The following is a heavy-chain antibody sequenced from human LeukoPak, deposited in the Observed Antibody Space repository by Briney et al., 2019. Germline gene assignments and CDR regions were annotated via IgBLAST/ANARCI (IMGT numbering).Heavy chain of an antibody. CDR1: GFPFSSYA. CDR3: AKDYSSVYYFDY. Sequence: GGSLRLSCVVSGFPFSSYAMSWVRQAPGKGLEWVSGISGSGDDTYYAASVKGRFTVSRDTSKNTLYLQMNSLRAEDTAVYYCAKDYSSVYYFDYWGQGTLVTVSS. CDR2: ISGSGDDT. V-gene: IGHV3-23*01. J-gene: IGHJ4*02. D-gene: IGHD6-19*01.